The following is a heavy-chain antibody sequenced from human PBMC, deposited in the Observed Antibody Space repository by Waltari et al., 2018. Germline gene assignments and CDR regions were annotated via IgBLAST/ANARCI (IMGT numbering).Heavy chain of an antibody. V-gene: IGHV3-21*02. CDR3: AGGYSSYYGMDV. D-gene: IGHD6-13*01. CDR1: GFTFNTYT. J-gene: IGHJ6*02. Sequence: EVQLVESGGGLVKPGGSLRLSCAASGFTFNTYTMNWVRQAPGKGLEWVSSISSTSSDIYYADSVKGRFTISRDNAKSSLYLQLNRLRAEDTAVYYCAGGYSSYYGMDVWGQGTTVTVSS. CDR2: ISSTSSDI.